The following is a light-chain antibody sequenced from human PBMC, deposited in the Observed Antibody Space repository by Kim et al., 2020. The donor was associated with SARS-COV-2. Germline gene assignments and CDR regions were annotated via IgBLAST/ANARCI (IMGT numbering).Light chain of an antibody. Sequence: ASVGDRVTITFQASQDISNYVKWYQQKPGKAPKLLIYDASNLETGVPSRFSGSGSGTDFTFTISSLQPEDIATYYCQQYDNLPITFGQGTRLEIK. V-gene: IGKV1-33*01. CDR1: QDISNY. CDR2: DAS. J-gene: IGKJ5*01. CDR3: QQYDNLPIT.